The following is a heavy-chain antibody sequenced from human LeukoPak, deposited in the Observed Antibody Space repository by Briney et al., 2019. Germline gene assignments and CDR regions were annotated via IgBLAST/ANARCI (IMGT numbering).Heavy chain of an antibody. J-gene: IGHJ3*02. CDR2: MYYSGST. CDR3: ARAGTVQSNPSAFDI. CDR1: GASITSYY. V-gene: IGHV4-59*01. Sequence: PSETLSLTCTVSGASITSYYWRWIRQPPGKGLGWIGYMYYSGSTSYNPSLRSRVTISVDTSKNQFSLKLYSVTAADTAVYYCARAGTVQSNPSAFDIWGQGTMVTVSS. D-gene: IGHD1-1*01.